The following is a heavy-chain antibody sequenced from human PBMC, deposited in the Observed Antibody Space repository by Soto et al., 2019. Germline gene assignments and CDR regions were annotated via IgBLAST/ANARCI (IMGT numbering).Heavy chain of an antibody. CDR1: GGSFSGYY. J-gene: IGHJ5*02. V-gene: IGHV4-34*01. CDR2: INHSGST. CDR3: ARGEAYYDFWSGSNWFDP. Sequence: SETLSLTCAVYGGSFSGYYWSWIRQPPGKGLEWIGEINHSGSTNYNPSLKSRVTISVDTSKNQFSLKLSSVTAADTAVYYCARGEAYYDFWSGSNWFDPWGQGTLVTVSS. D-gene: IGHD3-3*01.